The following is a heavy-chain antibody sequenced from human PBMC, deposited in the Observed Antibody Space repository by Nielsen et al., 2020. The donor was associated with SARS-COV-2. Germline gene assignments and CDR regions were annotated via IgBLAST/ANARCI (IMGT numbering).Heavy chain of an antibody. D-gene: IGHD3-9*01. Sequence: SLKISCAASGFTFDDYAMHWVRQAPGKGLEWVSGISWNSGSIGYADSVKGRFTISRDNAKNSLYLQMNNLRAEDTALYYCAKALSYYDISTGYYVYYYYGMDVWGQGTTVTVSS. J-gene: IGHJ6*02. CDR3: AKALSYYDISTGYYVYYYYGMDV. V-gene: IGHV3-9*01. CDR1: GFTFDDYA. CDR2: ISWNSGSI.